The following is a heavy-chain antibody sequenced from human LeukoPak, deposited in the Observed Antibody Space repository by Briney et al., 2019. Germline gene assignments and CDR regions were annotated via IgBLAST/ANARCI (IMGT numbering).Heavy chain of an antibody. CDR2: IYYSGST. Sequence: SETLSLTCTVSGGSISSYYWGWIRQPPGKGLEWIGSIYYSGSTYTYYNPSLKSRVTMSIDTSKNQFSLKLSSVTAADTAVYYCARLTMIRGVLRYFDCWGQGTLVTVSS. CDR1: GGSISSYY. V-gene: IGHV4-39*01. CDR3: ARLTMIRGVLRYFDC. J-gene: IGHJ4*02. D-gene: IGHD3-10*01.